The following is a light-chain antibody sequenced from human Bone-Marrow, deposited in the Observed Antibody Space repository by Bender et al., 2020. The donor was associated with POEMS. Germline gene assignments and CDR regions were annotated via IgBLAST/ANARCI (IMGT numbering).Light chain of an antibody. J-gene: IGLJ2*01. Sequence: QSALTQSPSVSGSPGQSVTISCTGTSSDVGIYNRVSWYQQPPGTAPKLMIYEVNNRPSGVPDRFSGSKSGNTASLTIFGLRAEDEADYYCSSCTSSNTLVFGAGTKLTVL. CDR3: SSCTSSNTLV. V-gene: IGLV2-18*02. CDR1: SSDVGIYNR. CDR2: EVN.